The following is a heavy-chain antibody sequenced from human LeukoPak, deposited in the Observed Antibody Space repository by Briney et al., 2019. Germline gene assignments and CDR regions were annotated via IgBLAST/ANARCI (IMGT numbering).Heavy chain of an antibody. D-gene: IGHD6-13*01. CDR2: ISSSSSYI. Sequence: PGGSLRLSCAASGFTFSSYSMNWVRQAPGKGLEWVSSISSSSSYIHYADSVKGRFTISRDNAKNTLYLQMNSLRAEDTAVYYCARDLYSSSYDYWGQGTLVTVSS. V-gene: IGHV3-21*01. CDR3: ARDLYSSSYDY. CDR1: GFTFSSYS. J-gene: IGHJ4*02.